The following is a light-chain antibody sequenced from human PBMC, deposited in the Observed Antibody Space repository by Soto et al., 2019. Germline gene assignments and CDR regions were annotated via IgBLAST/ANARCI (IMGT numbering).Light chain of an antibody. CDR3: KKYNSAPLT. Sequence: DVQMTQSPSSLSAFVGARVTITCRASQGIAPYLAWFQQKPGKVPNLLISATSTLQSGVPSRFSGSGSGTDFTLTINSLQPEACGTYYCKKYNSAPLTFGGGTKVEIK. CDR2: ATS. V-gene: IGKV1-27*01. J-gene: IGKJ4*01. CDR1: QGIAPY.